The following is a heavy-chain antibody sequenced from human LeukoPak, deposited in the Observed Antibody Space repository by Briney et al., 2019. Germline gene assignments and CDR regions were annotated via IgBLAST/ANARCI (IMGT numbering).Heavy chain of an antibody. V-gene: IGHV3-74*01. CDR2: INSDGSST. CDR3: ARVRDFPSIAARWFDP. J-gene: IGHJ5*02. D-gene: IGHD6-6*01. Sequence: GGSLRLSCAASGFTFSTSAMTWVRQAPGKGLEWVSRINSDGSSTSYADSVKGRFTISRDNAKNTLYLQMNSLRAEDTAVYYCARVRDFPSIAARWFDPWGQGTLVTVSS. CDR1: GFTFSTSA.